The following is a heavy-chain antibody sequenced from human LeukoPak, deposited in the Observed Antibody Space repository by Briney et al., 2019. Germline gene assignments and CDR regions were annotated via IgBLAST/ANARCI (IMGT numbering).Heavy chain of an antibody. V-gene: IGHV3-9*03. Sequence: RSLRLSCAASGFTFDDYAMHWVRQAPGKGLEWVSGISWNGGNIGYADSVKGRFTISRDNAKNSLYLQMNSLRAEDMALYYCAKSAEKYSSSSGNFDYWGQGTLVTVSS. D-gene: IGHD6-6*01. CDR3: AKSAEKYSSSSGNFDY. CDR1: GFTFDDYA. J-gene: IGHJ4*02. CDR2: ISWNGGNI.